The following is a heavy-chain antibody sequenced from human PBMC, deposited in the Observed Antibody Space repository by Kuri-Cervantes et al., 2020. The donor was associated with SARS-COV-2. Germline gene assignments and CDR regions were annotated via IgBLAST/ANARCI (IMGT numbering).Heavy chain of an antibody. CDR1: GGSISSYY. Sequence: SETLSLTCTVSGGSISSYYWSWIRQPPGKGLEWIGYIYYSGSTNYNPSLKSRVTISVDTSKNQFSLKLSSVTAADTAVYFCARDYSNYFDYWGQGTLVTVSS. J-gene: IGHJ4*02. CDR2: IYYSGST. V-gene: IGHV4-59*01. CDR3: ARDYSNYFDY. D-gene: IGHD5-18*01.